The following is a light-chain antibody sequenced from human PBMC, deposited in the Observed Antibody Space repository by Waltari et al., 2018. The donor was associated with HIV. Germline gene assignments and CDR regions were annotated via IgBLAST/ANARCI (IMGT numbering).Light chain of an antibody. CDR3: MHATYWPWT. CDR2: EVS. Sequence: DVVLTQSPLSLPVTLGQPASISCRSSQSLVDSDGNTYLNWYQQRPGQSPRRLIYEVSNRESGVPERFSGSGSGTDFTLKISRVEAEDVGIYYCMHATYWPWTSGQGTKVEIK. V-gene: IGKV2-30*01. CDR1: QSLVDSDGNTY. J-gene: IGKJ1*01.